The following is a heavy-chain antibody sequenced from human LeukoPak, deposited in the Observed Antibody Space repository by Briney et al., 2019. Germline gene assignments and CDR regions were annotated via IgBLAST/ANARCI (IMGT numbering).Heavy chain of an antibody. Sequence: PGGSLRLSCAASGFTFINYAMSWVRQAPGKGLEWVSVISGSGSSTYYADSVKGRFTISRDDSKNTLYLQMNSLRAEDTAVYFCARDSASYGRFDYWGLGTLVTVSS. CDR2: ISGSGSST. CDR1: GFTFINYA. CDR3: ARDSASYGRFDY. J-gene: IGHJ4*02. V-gene: IGHV3-23*01. D-gene: IGHD5-18*01.